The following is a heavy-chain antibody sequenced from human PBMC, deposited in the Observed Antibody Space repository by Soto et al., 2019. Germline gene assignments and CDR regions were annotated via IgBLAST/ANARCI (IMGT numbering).Heavy chain of an antibody. V-gene: IGHV1-69*12. CDR3: ARALXXSGXXXXXXXXXXDX. CDR1: GGTFSSYA. CDR2: IIPIFGTA. J-gene: IGHJ6*02. D-gene: IGHD6-19*01. Sequence: QVQLVQSGAEVKKPGSSVKVSCKASGGTFSSYAISWVRQAPGQGLEWMGGIIPIFGTANYAQKFQGRVTITADESTRNAYMELSSLSCEDTAVYYCARALXXSGXXXXXXXXXXDXGGQGSTVTVSS.